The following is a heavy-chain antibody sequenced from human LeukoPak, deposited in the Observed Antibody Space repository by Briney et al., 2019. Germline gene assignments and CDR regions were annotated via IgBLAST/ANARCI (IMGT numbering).Heavy chain of an antibody. CDR3: ARGGLHGTTTYY. CDR2: INPNSGGT. V-gene: IGHV1-2*02. J-gene: IGHJ4*02. Sequence: ASVKVSCKASGYTFTGYYMHWVRQAPGQGLEWMGWINPNSGGTNYAQKFQGRVTMTRNTSISTAYMELSSLRSEDTAVYYCARGGLHGTTTYYWGQGTLVTVSS. D-gene: IGHD3-16*01. CDR1: GYTFTGYY.